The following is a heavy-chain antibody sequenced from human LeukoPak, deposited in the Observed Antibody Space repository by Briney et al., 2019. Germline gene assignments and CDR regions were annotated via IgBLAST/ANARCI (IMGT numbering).Heavy chain of an antibody. D-gene: IGHD6-13*01. CDR2: TYYRSKWYN. J-gene: IGHJ4*02. CDR3: ARDYSPYSSSWYHFDY. V-gene: IGHV6-1*01. Sequence: SQTLSLTCAISGDSVSSNSAAWNWIRQSRSRGLEWLGRTYYRSKWYNDYAVSVKSRITINPDTSKNQFSLQLNSVTPEDTAVYYCARDYSPYSSSWYHFDYWGQGTLVTVSS. CDR1: GDSVSSNSAA.